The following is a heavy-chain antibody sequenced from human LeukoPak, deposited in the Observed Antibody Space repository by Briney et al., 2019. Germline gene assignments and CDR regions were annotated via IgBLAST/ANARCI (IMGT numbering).Heavy chain of an antibody. CDR2: IYYSGST. CDR1: GGSISSYY. Sequence: PSETLSLTCTVSGGSISSYYWSWIRQPPGKGLEWIGYIYYSGSTNYNPSLKSRVTISVDTSKNQFSLKLSSVTAADTAVYYCARDEGSWDYWGQGTLVTVSS. CDR3: ARDEGSWDY. J-gene: IGHJ4*02. V-gene: IGHV4-59*01. D-gene: IGHD6-13*01.